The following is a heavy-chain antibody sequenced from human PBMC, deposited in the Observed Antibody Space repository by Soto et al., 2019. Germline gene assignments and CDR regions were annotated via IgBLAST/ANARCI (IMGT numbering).Heavy chain of an antibody. CDR3: ARGQRFSDWFDP. CDR2: VYSSGGT. J-gene: IGHJ5*02. D-gene: IGHD3-3*01. CDR1: GGSMSSYY. Sequence: SETLSLTCTVSGGSMSSYYWTWIRQPAGKGLEWIGRVYSSGGTHYNPSLKSRVTISLDTSKNQFSLRLLSVTDADTAVYYCARGQRFSDWFDPWGQGTFVTVSA. V-gene: IGHV4-4*07.